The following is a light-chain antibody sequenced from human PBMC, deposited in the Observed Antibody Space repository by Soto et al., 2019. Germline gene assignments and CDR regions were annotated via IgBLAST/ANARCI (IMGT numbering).Light chain of an antibody. CDR2: GAS. J-gene: IGKJ5*01. Sequence: EIVLTQSPGTLSLSPGERATLSCRASQSVSSSYLAWYQQKPGQAPRLLIYGASSRATGIPDRFSGSGSETVFTLTISRLEPEDFAVYYCQQYGSSPLVTFGQGTRLEIK. CDR3: QQYGSSPLVT. V-gene: IGKV3-20*01. CDR1: QSVSSSY.